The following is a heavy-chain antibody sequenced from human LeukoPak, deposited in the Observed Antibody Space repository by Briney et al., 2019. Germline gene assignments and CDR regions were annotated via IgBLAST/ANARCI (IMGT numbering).Heavy chain of an antibody. D-gene: IGHD3-10*01. J-gene: IGHJ4*02. Sequence: VGSLRLSSAASVFTFSIYSMNWVCQAPGEGVGWVSTICGSGGSTYYEASVKGRFTISRDNAKNSLYLQMSSLRAEDTALYYCARDADLVRGVAPTFDDWGQGTLVTVSS. CDR2: ICGSGGST. V-gene: IGHV3-23*01. CDR1: VFTFSIYS. CDR3: ARDADLVRGVAPTFDD.